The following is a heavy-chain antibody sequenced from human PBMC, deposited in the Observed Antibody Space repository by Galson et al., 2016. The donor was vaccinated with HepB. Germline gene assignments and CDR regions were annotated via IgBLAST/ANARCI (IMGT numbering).Heavy chain of an antibody. D-gene: IGHD4-17*01. Sequence: SLRLSCAASGFSFSSQAMSWVRQAPGKGLEWVSSISGTGDKTYYADSVKGRFTVSRDNPTNMVFLQMNSLSAEDTGVYYCAKVGGDNDYDVYYFGMDVWGQGTAVTVSS. CDR1: GFSFSSQA. CDR2: ISGTGDKT. J-gene: IGHJ6*02. CDR3: AKVGGDNDYDVYYFGMDV. V-gene: IGHV3-23*01.